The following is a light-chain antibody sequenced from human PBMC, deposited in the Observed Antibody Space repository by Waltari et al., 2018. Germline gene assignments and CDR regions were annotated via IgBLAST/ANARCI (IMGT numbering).Light chain of an antibody. CDR3: SSYGGNDNLV. J-gene: IGLJ3*02. V-gene: IGLV2-8*01. Sequence: QSALTQPPSASGSPGQSVTISCTGTSSDVGGYNFVSWYQQPPGKAPKVMIYEVSKRPSGGPDRLSGSKSGNTASLTVSGVQGEDEADYYCSSYGGNDNLVFGGGTKLTVL. CDR2: EVS. CDR1: SSDVGGYNF.